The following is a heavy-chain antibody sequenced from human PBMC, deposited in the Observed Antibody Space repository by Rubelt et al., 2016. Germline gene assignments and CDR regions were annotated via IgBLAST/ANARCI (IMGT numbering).Heavy chain of an antibody. D-gene: IGHD3-16*01. J-gene: IGHJ4*02. CDR2: INPNSGGT. Sequence: QVQLVQSGAEVKKPGASVKVSCKASGYTFSGYYMHWVRQAPGQGLEWVGWINPNSGGTNYTQKFHDRLTMTSDTSISTAYMELSRLGSDDTAVYYCARDSGGVTTSFDYWGQGTLVTVSS. V-gene: IGHV1-2*02. CDR1: GYTFSGYY. CDR3: ARDSGGVTTSFDY.